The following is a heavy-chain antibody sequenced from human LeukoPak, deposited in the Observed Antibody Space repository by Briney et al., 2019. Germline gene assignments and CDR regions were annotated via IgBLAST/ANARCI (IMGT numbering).Heavy chain of an antibody. CDR3: VKTMMTFGGVIRTDAFDI. CDR1: GFTFSTFA. D-gene: IGHD3-16*01. V-gene: IGHV3-64D*06. CDR2: INNNGDST. J-gene: IGHJ3*02. Sequence: TGGFLRLSCSASGFTFSTFAMHWVRQAPGKRLEYVSGINNNGDSTYYSGSVKARLTISRDNSKNTLFLQMASLRAEDTAVYYCVKTMMTFGGVIRTDAFDIWGQGTMVIVSS.